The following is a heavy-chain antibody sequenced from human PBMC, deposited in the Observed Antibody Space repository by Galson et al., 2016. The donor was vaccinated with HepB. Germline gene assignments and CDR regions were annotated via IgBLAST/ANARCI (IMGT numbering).Heavy chain of an antibody. D-gene: IGHD3-10*01. J-gene: IGHJ6*03. CDR2: IGSSGATM. Sequence: SLRLSCAASGFTFTRYAMNWVRQDPGRGLAWISYIGSSGATMLYADSVKGRFTISRDNAKNSLYLQMNSLKAEDTAIYYCASLWFRDLRTHYSDMDVWGKGAPLTVSS. V-gene: IGHV3-48*01. CDR3: ASLWFRDLRTHYSDMDV. CDR1: GFTFTRYA.